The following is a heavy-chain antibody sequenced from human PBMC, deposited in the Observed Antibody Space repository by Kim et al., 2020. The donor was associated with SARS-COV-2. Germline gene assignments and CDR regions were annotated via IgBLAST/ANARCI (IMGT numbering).Heavy chain of an antibody. D-gene: IGHD3-3*01. CDR3: ARFITIFGESPGYFDY. V-gene: IGHV4-4*07. CDR1: GGSISSYY. Sequence: SETLSLTCTVSGGSISSYYWSWIRQPAGKGLEWIGRIYTSGSTNYNPSLKSRVTMSVDTSKNQFSLKLSSVTAADTAVYYCARFITIFGESPGYFDYWGQGTLVTVSS. CDR2: IYTSGST. J-gene: IGHJ4*02.